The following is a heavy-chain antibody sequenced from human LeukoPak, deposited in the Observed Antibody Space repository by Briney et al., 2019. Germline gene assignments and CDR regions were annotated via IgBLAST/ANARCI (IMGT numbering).Heavy chain of an antibody. CDR2: IFYSGST. V-gene: IGHV4-59*11. Sequence: PSETLSLTCTVSGGSISRHSWSWIRQPLGTGLEWIGYIFYSGSTNYNPSLKSRVTISVDTSKNRFSLKLSSVTAADTAVYYCARGVLTTVSYYMDVWGKGTTVTVSS. CDR1: GGSISRHS. D-gene: IGHD4-11*01. J-gene: IGHJ6*03. CDR3: ARGVLTTVSYYMDV.